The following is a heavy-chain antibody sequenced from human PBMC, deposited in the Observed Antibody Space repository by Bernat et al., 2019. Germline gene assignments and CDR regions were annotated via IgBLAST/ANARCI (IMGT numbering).Heavy chain of an antibody. J-gene: IGHJ6*02. CDR1: GFTFSSYA. CDR3: ARDQRGFGNMRDYYYGMDV. D-gene: IGHD3-10*01. Sequence: QVQLVESGGGVVQPGRSLRLSCAASGFTFSSYAMHWVRQAPGKGLEWVAVISYDGSNKYYADSVKGRFTISRDNSKNTLYLQMNSLRAEDTAVYYCARDQRGFGNMRDYYYGMDVWGQGTTVTVSS. CDR2: ISYDGSNK. V-gene: IGHV3-30-3*01.